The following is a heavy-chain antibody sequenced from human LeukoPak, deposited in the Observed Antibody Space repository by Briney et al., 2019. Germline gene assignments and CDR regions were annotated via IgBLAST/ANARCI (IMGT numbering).Heavy chain of an antibody. J-gene: IGHJ4*02. CDR1: GGSSSSYY. V-gene: IGHV4-59*01. D-gene: IGHD6-19*01. CDR3: ARIPYSSGWYGAGGVHYYFDY. CDR2: IYYSGST. Sequence: SETLSLTCTGSGGSSSSYYWSWIRQPPGKGLEWIGYIYYSGSTNYNPSLKSRVTISVDTSKNQFSLKLSSVTAADTAVYYCARIPYSSGWYGAGGVHYYFDYWGQGTLATVSS.